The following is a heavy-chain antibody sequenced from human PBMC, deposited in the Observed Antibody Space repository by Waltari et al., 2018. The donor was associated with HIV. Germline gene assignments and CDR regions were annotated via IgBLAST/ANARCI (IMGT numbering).Heavy chain of an antibody. CDR3: AASIAVAGGCFDY. J-gene: IGHJ4*02. CDR1: GGSISSSSYY. CDR2: IYYSGST. Sequence: QLQLQESGPGLVKPSETLSLTCTVSGGSISSSSYYWGWIRQPPGKGLEWIGSIYYSGSTYYNPALKSRVTISVDTSKNQFSLKLSSVTAADTAVYYCAASIAVAGGCFDYWGQGTLVTVSS. V-gene: IGHV4-39*01. D-gene: IGHD6-19*01.